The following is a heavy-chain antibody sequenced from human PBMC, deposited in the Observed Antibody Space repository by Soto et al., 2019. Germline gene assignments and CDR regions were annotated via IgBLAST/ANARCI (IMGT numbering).Heavy chain of an antibody. V-gene: IGHV1-3*01. CDR2: INGGNGDT. CDR3: ARGYCSTTSCQYYFDF. J-gene: IGHJ4*02. D-gene: IGHD2-2*01. CDR1: GYTFTGYA. Sequence: ASVKVSCKASGYTFTGYAIHWVRQAPGQRHEWMGWINGGNGDTKHSQKFQGRVTITRDTSASTAYMELTSLGSEDTAVYHCARGYCSTTSCQYYFDFWGQGTLVTVSS.